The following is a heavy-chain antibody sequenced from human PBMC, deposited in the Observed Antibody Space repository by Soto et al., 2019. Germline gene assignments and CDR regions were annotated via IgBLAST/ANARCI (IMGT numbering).Heavy chain of an antibody. Sequence: SETLSLTCAVYGGSFSSYYWSWIRQPPGKGLEWIANMYYSGSTYYNPSLKSRVTISLETAENQVSLKLASVTAADTAVYYCARIKIVGILTYYMDVWGEGTTVTVSS. CDR3: ARIKIVGILTYYMDV. CDR1: GGSFSSYY. D-gene: IGHD3-3*01. CDR2: MYYSGST. J-gene: IGHJ6*03. V-gene: IGHV4-59*04.